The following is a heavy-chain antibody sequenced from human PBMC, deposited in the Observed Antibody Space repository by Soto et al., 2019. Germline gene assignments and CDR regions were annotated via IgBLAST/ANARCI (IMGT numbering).Heavy chain of an antibody. J-gene: IGHJ3*02. CDR2: INVDVMT. CDR3: ARGRRPDYDFWSGRHDAFDI. Sequence: PSETLSRTCAVYGGSLSGYYWSWIRQPPGKGLDCIGEINVDVMTNYNPSLKRRVIVSIDTSKNLFSLRLSSVTAADTAVYYCARGRRPDYDFWSGRHDAFDIWGQGTMVTVSS. V-gene: IGHV4-34*01. CDR1: GGSLSGYY. D-gene: IGHD3-3*01.